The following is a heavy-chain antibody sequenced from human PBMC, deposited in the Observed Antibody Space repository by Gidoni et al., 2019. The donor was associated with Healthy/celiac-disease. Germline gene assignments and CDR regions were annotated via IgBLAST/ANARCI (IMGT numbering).Heavy chain of an antibody. Sequence: QVQLVQSGAEVKKPGSSVKVSCKASGGTFIRDATSWVRQAPGQGLEWMGGIIPIFGTANYAQKFQGRVTITADESTSTAYMELSSLRSEDTAVYYCARDIGAEGSGWFGGWFDPWGQGTLVTVSS. CDR1: GGTFIRDA. CDR3: ARDIGAEGSGWFGGWFDP. J-gene: IGHJ5*02. V-gene: IGHV1-69*01. D-gene: IGHD6-19*01. CDR2: IIPIFGTA.